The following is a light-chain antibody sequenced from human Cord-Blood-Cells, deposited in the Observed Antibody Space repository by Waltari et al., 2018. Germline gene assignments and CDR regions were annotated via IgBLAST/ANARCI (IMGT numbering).Light chain of an antibody. V-gene: IGKV3-11*01. CDR3: QQRSNWPPT. J-gene: IGKJ1*01. Sequence: EIVLTQSPATLSLSPGERATLSCRASQSVSSYLAWYQQKPGQAPRLLSYDASNRAPGIPARFSGSGSGTDFTLTISSLEPEDCAVYYCQQRSNWPPTFGQGTKVEIK. CDR1: QSVSSY. CDR2: DAS.